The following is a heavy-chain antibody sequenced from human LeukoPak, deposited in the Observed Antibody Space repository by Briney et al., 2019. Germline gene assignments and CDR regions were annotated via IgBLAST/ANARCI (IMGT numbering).Heavy chain of an antibody. D-gene: IGHD4-17*01. J-gene: IGHJ5*02. CDR3: ARAGTTVIPVSFDP. CDR1: GFTFSDYY. CDR2: ISSSGSTI. V-gene: IGHV3-11*01. Sequence: SGGSLRLSCAASGFTFSDYYMSWIRQAPGKGLEWVSYISSSGSTIYYADSVKGRFTISRDNAKNSLYLQMNSLRAEDTAVYYCARAGTTVIPVSFDPWGQGTLVTVSS.